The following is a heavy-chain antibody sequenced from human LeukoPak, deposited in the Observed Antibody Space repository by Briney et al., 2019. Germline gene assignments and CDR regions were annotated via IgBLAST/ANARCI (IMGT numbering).Heavy chain of an antibody. CDR2: TYSGGST. Sequence: GGSLRLSCATSGFAVSSNYMSWVRQTPGKGLEWVSITYSGGSTYYADSVKGRFTISRDNSKNMLYLQMNSLIPEDTAVYYCTGGSYAGAFDIWGQGTMVTVSS. D-gene: IGHD1-1*01. J-gene: IGHJ3*02. CDR3: TGGSYAGAFDI. CDR1: GFAVSSNY. V-gene: IGHV3-53*01.